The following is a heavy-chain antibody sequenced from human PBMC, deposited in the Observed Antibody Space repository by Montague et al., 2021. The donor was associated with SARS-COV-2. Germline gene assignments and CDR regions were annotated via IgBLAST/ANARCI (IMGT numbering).Heavy chain of an antibody. CDR1: GFTFSQYW. J-gene: IGHJ4*02. CDR2: INQDGSEI. CDR3: ARDYEALCFDY. Sequence: SLRLSCAASGFTFSQYWMSWVRQAPGKELEWVANINQDGSEIYLVDSLKGRFSISRDNAKNSLYLQVNSLRAEDTAVYYCARDYEALCFDYWGQGILVTVSS. D-gene: IGHD3-16*01. V-gene: IGHV3-7*03.